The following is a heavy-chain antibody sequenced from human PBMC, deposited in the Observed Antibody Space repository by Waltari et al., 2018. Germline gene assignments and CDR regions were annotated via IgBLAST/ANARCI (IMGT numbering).Heavy chain of an antibody. J-gene: IGHJ3*02. V-gene: IGHV4-38-2*01. D-gene: IGHD4-17*01. CDR3: ATRLRRDPKAFDI. CDR1: GYSISSGYY. CDR2: IYHSWST. Sequence: QVQLQESGPGLVKPSETLSLPCPVSGYSISSGYYWGWLRQPPGKGLEWIGSIYHSWSTYYNPSLKSRVTISVDTSKNQFSLKLSSVTAADTAVYYCATRLRRDPKAFDIWGQGTMVTVSS.